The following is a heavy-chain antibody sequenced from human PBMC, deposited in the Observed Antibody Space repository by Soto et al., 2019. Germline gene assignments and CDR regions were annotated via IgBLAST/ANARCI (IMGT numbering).Heavy chain of an antibody. J-gene: IGHJ4*02. CDR2: IYYSGST. V-gene: IGHV4-39*01. Sequence: PSETLSLTCTVSGGSISSSSYYWGWIRQPPGKGLEWIGSIYYSGSTYYNPSLKSRVTISVDTSKNQFSLKLSSVTAADTAVYYCARHGSSWFRNFDYWGQGTLVTVSS. CDR1: GGSISSSSYY. CDR3: ARHGSSWFRNFDY. D-gene: IGHD6-13*01.